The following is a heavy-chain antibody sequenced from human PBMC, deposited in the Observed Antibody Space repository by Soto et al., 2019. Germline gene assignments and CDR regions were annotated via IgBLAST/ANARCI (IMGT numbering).Heavy chain of an antibody. CDR2: ISANGQGI. Sequence: GGSLRLSCTASGFTFTYYAFSWVRQAPGKGLEWVSAISANGQGIYYADSVRGRFTISRDNSKNTVFLHMDSLRAEDTAVYYCAKDRDYPRDQFHYWGQGTLVTVSS. D-gene: IGHD2-2*01. CDR3: AKDRDYPRDQFHY. V-gene: IGHV3-23*01. CDR1: GFTFTYYA. J-gene: IGHJ4*02.